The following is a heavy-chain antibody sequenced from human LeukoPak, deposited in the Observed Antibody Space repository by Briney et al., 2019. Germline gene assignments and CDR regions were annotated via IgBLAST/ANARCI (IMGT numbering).Heavy chain of an antibody. Sequence: SVKVSCKASGGTFSSYAISWVRQASGQGLEWMGGIIPIFGTANYAQKFQGRVTITTDESTSTAYMELSSLRSEDTAVYYCARGTARLEFRRGWFDPWGQGTLVTVSS. D-gene: IGHD6-6*01. CDR2: IIPIFGTA. CDR1: GGTFSSYA. CDR3: ARGTARLEFRRGWFDP. V-gene: IGHV1-69*05. J-gene: IGHJ5*02.